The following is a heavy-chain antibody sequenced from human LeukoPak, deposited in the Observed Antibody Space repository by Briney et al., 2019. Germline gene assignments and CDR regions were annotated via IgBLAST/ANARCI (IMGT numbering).Heavy chain of an antibody. CDR3: VKDLYKGDSASWYFFHY. J-gene: IGHJ4*02. V-gene: IGHV3-64D*06. Sequence: GGSLRLSCAASGFTFSSYSMNWARQAPGKGLEYVSALSANGGATYYADSVKGRFTISRDTSKNTLYLQMSSLRAEDTAMYHCVKDLYKGDSASWYFFHYWGQGTLVTVSS. CDR2: LSANGGAT. CDR1: GFTFSSYS. D-gene: IGHD2-2*01.